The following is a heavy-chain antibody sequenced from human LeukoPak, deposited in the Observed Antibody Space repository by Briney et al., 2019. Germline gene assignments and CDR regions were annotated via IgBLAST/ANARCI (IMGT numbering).Heavy chain of an antibody. V-gene: IGHV4-34*01. Sequence: SETLSLTCAVYGGSFSGYYWSWIRQPPGKGLEWIGEINHSGSTNYNPSLKSRVTISVDTSKNQFSLKLGSVTAADTAVYYCARGREVVVVPAAIHYYYYGMDVWGQGTTVTVSS. CDR1: GGSFSGYY. CDR2: INHSGST. D-gene: IGHD2-2*01. CDR3: ARGREVVVVPAAIHYYYYGMDV. J-gene: IGHJ6*02.